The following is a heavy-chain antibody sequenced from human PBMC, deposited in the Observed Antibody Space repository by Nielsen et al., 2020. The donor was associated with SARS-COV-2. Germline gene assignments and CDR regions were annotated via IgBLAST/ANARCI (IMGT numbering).Heavy chain of an antibody. CDR1: GGSFSGYY. V-gene: IGHV4-34*12. Sequence: GSLRLSCAVYGGSFSGYYWSWIRQPPGKGLEWIGKIIHSGGTNYNPSLTSRVTISVDTSKNQFSLKLSSVTAADTALYYCARESYDFWSTGSFDYWGQGTLVTVSS. CDR3: ARESYDFWSTGSFDY. CDR2: IIHSGGT. J-gene: IGHJ4*01. D-gene: IGHD3-3*01.